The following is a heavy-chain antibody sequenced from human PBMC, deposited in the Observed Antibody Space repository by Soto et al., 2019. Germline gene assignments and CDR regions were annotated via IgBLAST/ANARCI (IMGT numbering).Heavy chain of an antibody. J-gene: IGHJ4*02. Sequence: GGSLRLSCAASGFTFGDYAMHWVRQPPGKGLEWVSGISWNSGTVGYADSVQGRFTVSRDNAKNSLYLQMNSLRTEDTALYYCTISSGYAGHWGQGTLVTVS. CDR2: ISWNSGTV. D-gene: IGHD3-22*01. V-gene: IGHV3-9*01. CDR1: GFTFGDYA. CDR3: TISSGYAGH.